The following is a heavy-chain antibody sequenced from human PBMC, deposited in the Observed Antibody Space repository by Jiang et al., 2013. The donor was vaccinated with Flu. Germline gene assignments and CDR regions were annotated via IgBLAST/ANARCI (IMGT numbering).Heavy chain of an antibody. CDR3: ARAPVGYFDY. CDR2: IWNDGSEK. V-gene: IGHV3-33*01. J-gene: IGHJ4*02. CDR1: GFTFSSYG. D-gene: IGHD4-23*01. Sequence: GRSLRLSCAVSGFTFSSYGMHWVRQAPGKGLEWVAVIWNDGSEKYYADSVKGRFTISRDNSKNTLYLQMNSLRAEDTAIYYCARAPVGYFDYWGQGTLVTVSS.